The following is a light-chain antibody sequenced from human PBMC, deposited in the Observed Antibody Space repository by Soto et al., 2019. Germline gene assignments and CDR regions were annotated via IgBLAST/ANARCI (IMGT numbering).Light chain of an antibody. Sequence: EVVLTQSPVTLSLSPGERATLSCRASQSVSSPYLACYQQKPGQPPRLLIYGASSRATDIPDRFIGSRSGTEFTLTIARLAPEDFAMYYCHQYRSSPFTFGPGTKVDI. V-gene: IGKV3-20*01. J-gene: IGKJ3*01. CDR3: HQYRSSPFT. CDR2: GAS. CDR1: QSVSSPY.